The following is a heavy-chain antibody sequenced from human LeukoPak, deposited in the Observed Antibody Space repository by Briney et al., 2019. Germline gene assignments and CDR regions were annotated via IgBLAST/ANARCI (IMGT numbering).Heavy chain of an antibody. CDR3: ARAPAGLVEPPTRGDYFDY. Sequence: SEILSLTCAVYGGSFSGYYWSWLRQSPGKGLEWIGEMNHSGSSNHNPSLKSRVTISVDTYKNQFSLKLRSVTAADTAVYYCARAPAGLVEPPTRGDYFDYWGQGTLVTVSS. J-gene: IGHJ4*02. CDR1: GGSFSGYY. CDR2: MNHSGSS. V-gene: IGHV4-34*01. D-gene: IGHD2-2*01.